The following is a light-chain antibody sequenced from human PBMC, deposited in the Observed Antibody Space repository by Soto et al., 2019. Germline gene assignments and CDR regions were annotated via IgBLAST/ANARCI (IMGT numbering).Light chain of an antibody. CDR2: DVI. CDR1: SSDVGSYNY. J-gene: IGLJ2*01. Sequence: QSALTQPPSASGSPGQSVTISCTGTSSDVGSYNYVSWYQQHPGKAPKVMIYDVIKRPSGVPDRFSGSKSGNTASLTVSGLQAEDEADYYCCSYAGNNKLVFGGGTKVTVL. CDR3: CSYAGNNKLV. V-gene: IGLV2-8*01.